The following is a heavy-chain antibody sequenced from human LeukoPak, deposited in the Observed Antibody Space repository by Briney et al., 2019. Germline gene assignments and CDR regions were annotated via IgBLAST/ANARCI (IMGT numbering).Heavy chain of an antibody. D-gene: IGHD7-27*01. Sequence: SGTLSLTCAVSGGSLSSSIWWSWVRQPPGKGLEWIGEISNRGSTNYNSSLKRRVTISIAESKHQFSLTLNSVTAADTAVYYCAGRWALTGEPNWGQGTLVTVSS. CDR1: GGSLSSSIW. V-gene: IGHV4-4*02. CDR3: AGRWALTGEPN. CDR2: ISNRGST. J-gene: IGHJ4*02.